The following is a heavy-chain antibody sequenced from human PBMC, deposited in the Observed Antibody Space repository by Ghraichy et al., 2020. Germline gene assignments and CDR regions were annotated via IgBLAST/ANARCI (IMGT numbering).Heavy chain of an antibody. CDR1: GFAFNTYW. V-gene: IGHV3-7*01. D-gene: IGHD2-2*01. Sequence: GGSLRLSCSASGFAFNTYWMTWVRQAPGKGLEWVANINQDGSEKDYVDSVKGRFTISRDSAKNSLYLHMRSLTAADTAVYFCAKILWDIVDAPGAIASYYMDVWGKGTTVTVSS. CDR2: INQDGSEK. J-gene: IGHJ6*03. CDR3: AKILWDIVDAPGAIASYYMDV.